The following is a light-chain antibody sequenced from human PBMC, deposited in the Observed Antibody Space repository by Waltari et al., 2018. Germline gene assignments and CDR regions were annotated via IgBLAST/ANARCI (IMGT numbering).Light chain of an antibody. CDR3: SSYAAGDIWI. CDR1: SSDVGNYNY. J-gene: IGLJ2*01. Sequence: QSALTQPPSASGSPGQSVTISCTGTSSDVGNYNYVSWFQQHPGKAPKLMIYEVTKRPSGVPDRFACSKSGNTASLTGSGLQAEDEADYYCSSYAAGDIWIFGGGTKLTVL. CDR2: EVT. V-gene: IGLV2-8*01.